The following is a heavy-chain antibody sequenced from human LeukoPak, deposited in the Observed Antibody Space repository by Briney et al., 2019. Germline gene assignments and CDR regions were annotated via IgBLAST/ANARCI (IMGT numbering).Heavy chain of an antibody. CDR3: ARSIMIFGVARGLGDWFDP. CDR1: GFTFSNFW. CDR2: ISYDGSNK. V-gene: IGHV3-30-3*01. Sequence: GGSLRLSCTASGFTFSNFWMGWVRQAPGKGLEWVALISYDGSNKYYADSVKGRFTISRDNSKNTLYLQMNSLRAEDTAVYYCARSIMIFGVARGLGDWFDPWGQGTLVTVSS. D-gene: IGHD3-3*01. J-gene: IGHJ5*02.